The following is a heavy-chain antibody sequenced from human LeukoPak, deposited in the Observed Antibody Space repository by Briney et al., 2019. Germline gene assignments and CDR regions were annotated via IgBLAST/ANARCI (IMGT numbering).Heavy chain of an antibody. D-gene: IGHD3-10*01. CDR3: ARAGTMVRGVIRSWFDL. CDR2: INPNSGGT. J-gene: IGHJ5*02. CDR1: GYTFTGYY. Sequence: ASVKVSCKASGYTFTGYYMHWVRQAPGQGLEGMGWINPNSGGTNYAQKFQGRVTITRDTSISTAYMELSRLRSDDTAVYYCARAGTMVRGVIRSWFDLWGQGTLVTVSS. V-gene: IGHV1-2*02.